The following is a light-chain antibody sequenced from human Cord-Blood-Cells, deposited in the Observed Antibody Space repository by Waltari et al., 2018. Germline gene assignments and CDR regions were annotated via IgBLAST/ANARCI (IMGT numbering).Light chain of an antibody. Sequence: QSALPPPPSASGSPGQSVTLSCTGTSSDVGAYNSLSWYQQHPGKAPNLMIYEVSKRPSGVPDRFSGSKSGNTASLTVSGLQAEDEADYYCSSYAGSNNFPYVFGTGTKVTVL. J-gene: IGLJ1*01. CDR3: SSYAGSNNFPYV. V-gene: IGLV2-8*01. CDR1: SSDVGAYNS. CDR2: EVS.